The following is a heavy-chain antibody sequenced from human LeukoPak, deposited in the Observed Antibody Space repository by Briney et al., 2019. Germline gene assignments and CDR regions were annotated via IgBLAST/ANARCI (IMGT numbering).Heavy chain of an antibody. Sequence: ASVKVSCKASGYTINSYAMNWVRQAPGQGLEWMAWINTNTGNPTYAQGFTGRFVFSLDTSISTAYLHISGLKAEDTAVYYCVRDGLRSCTSSSCYPGEDAFDIWGQGTMVTVSS. CDR2: INTNTGNP. D-gene: IGHD2-2*01. CDR3: VRDGLRSCTSSSCYPGEDAFDI. CDR1: GYTINSYA. V-gene: IGHV7-4-1*02. J-gene: IGHJ3*02.